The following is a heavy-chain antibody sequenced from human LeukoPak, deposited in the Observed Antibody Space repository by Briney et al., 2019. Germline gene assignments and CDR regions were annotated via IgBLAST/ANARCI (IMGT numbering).Heavy chain of an antibody. Sequence: GESLKISCKGFGYSFTSYWIGWVRQMPGKGLEWMGLIYPGDSDTRYSPSFQGQVTISADKSISTAYLQWSSLKASDTAMYYCARSGYGSGVLLGWFDPWGQGTLVTVSS. J-gene: IGHJ5*02. CDR3: ARSGYGSGVLLGWFDP. D-gene: IGHD3-10*01. CDR2: IYPGDSDT. V-gene: IGHV5-51*01. CDR1: GYSFTSYW.